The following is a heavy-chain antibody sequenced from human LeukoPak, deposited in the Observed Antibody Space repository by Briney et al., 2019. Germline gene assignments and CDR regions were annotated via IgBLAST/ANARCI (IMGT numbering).Heavy chain of an antibody. Sequence: ASVKVSCKASGGTFTTYGISWVRQAPGQGLEWMGWISAYNGDTNYAQKLQGRVTMTADTSTTTTYMELRSLRSDDTAVYYCALIPYCTTATCYYFDFWGQGTLVTVSS. CDR1: GGTFTTYG. CDR3: ALIPYCTTATCYYFDF. CDR2: ISAYNGDT. J-gene: IGHJ4*02. V-gene: IGHV1-18*01. D-gene: IGHD2-2*01.